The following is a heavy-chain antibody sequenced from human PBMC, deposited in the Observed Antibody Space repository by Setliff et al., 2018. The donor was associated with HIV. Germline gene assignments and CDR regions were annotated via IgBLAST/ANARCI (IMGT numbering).Heavy chain of an antibody. V-gene: IGHV4-39*01. CDR1: GGSIRSIDYF. Sequence: PSETLSLTCTVSGGSIRSIDYFWGWIRQHPGKGLELLGNIGNIYYGGTTYYNPSLKGRITISVFTSSQQLSLTLTSVTPADTAVYYCARLRAAGTVNYFDPWCQGTQVTVSS. CDR2: IYYGGTT. D-gene: IGHD6-13*01. J-gene: IGHJ5*02. CDR3: ARLRAAGTVNYFDP.